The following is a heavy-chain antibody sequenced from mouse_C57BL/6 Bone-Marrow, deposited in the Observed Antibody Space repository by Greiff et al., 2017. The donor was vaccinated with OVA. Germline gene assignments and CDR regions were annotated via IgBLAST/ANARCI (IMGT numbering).Heavy chain of an antibody. CDR2: VSSGSSTI. J-gene: IGHJ2*01. D-gene: IGHD1-1*01. CDR3: ARGLPTVFDY. CDR1: GFTFSDYG. V-gene: IGHV5-17*01. Sequence: EVKLMESGGGLVKPGGSLKLSCAASGFTFSDYGMHWVRQAPEKGLEWVAYVSSGSSTIYYADTVKGRFTISRDNAKNTLFLQMTSLRSEDTAMYYCARGLPTVFDYWGQGTTLTVSS.